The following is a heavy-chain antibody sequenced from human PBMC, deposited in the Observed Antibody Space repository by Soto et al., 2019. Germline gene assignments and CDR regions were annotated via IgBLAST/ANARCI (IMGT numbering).Heavy chain of an antibody. CDR2: INWNSGIT. Sequence: EVQLVESGGGLVQPGKSLKLSCAAIGFTFEDHAMHWIRQVPGKGLEWVAGINWNSGITGYAESVKGRFTISRDNANNALHLEMNSLKSEDTALYYCTKGRGALTVVSNWFDPWGKGTPVTVSS. D-gene: IGHD3-22*01. V-gene: IGHV3-9*01. CDR1: GFTFEDHA. CDR3: TKGRGALTVVSNWFDP. J-gene: IGHJ5*02.